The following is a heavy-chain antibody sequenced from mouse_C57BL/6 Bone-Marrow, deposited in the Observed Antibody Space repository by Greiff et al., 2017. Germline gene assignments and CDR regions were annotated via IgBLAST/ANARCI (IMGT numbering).Heavy chain of an antibody. D-gene: IGHD1-1*01. CDR2: ISSGGDYI. CDR1: GFPFSSYA. Sequence: EVNLVESGEGLVKPGGSLKLSCAASGFPFSSYAMSWVRQTPEKRLVWVAYISSGGDYIYYADTVKGRFTISRDNARNTLYLQMSRLKSEDTAMYYCTRESYYCSSYDWYFDVWVTGTTVTVSS. CDR3: TRESYYCSSYDWYFDV. V-gene: IGHV5-9-1*02. J-gene: IGHJ1*03.